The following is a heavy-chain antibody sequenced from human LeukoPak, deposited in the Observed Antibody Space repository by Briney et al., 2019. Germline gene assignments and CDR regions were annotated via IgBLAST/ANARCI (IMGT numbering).Heavy chain of an antibody. CDR3: AKDPYNYYDSSGYYSYYFDY. J-gene: IGHJ4*02. Sequence: PGGSLRLSCAASGFTFSSYAMSWVRQAPGKGLEWVSAISGSGGSTYYADSVKGRFTISRDNSKNTLYLQMNSLRAEDTAVYYCAKDPYNYYDSSGYYSYYFDYWGQGTLVTVSS. V-gene: IGHV3-23*01. CDR2: ISGSGGST. D-gene: IGHD3-22*01. CDR1: GFTFSSYA.